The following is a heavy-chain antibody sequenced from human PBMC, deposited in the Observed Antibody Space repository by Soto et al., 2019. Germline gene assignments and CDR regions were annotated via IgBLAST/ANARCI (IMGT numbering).Heavy chain of an antibody. CDR3: ARTVVAATYYFDY. Sequence: GGSLRLSCAASGFTFSSYAMHWVRQAPGKGLEYVSAISSNGGSTYYANSVKGRFTISRDNSKNTLYPQMGSLRAEDMAVYYCARTVVAATYYFDYWGQGTLVTVSS. CDR2: ISSNGGST. V-gene: IGHV3-64*01. CDR1: GFTFSSYA. D-gene: IGHD2-15*01. J-gene: IGHJ4*02.